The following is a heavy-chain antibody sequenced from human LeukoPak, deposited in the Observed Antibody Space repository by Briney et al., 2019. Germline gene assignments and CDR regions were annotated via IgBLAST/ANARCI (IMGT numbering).Heavy chain of an antibody. Sequence: SETLSLTCTVSGGSISSYYWSWIRQPPGKGLEWIGYLYYSGSTNYNPSLKSRVTISIDTSKNHFSLKLSSVTAADTAVYYCARDDTGYSSGWSKDFDYWGQGTLVTVSS. J-gene: IGHJ4*02. CDR3: ARDDTGYSSGWSKDFDY. CDR2: LYYSGST. D-gene: IGHD6-19*01. V-gene: IGHV4-59*12. CDR1: GGSISSYY.